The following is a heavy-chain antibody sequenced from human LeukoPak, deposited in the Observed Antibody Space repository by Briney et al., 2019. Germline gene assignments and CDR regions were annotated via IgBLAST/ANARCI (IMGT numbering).Heavy chain of an antibody. Sequence: ASVNVSCKASGYTFTSYYMHWVRQAPGQGLEWMGIINPSGGSTSYAQKFQGRVTMTRDTSTSTVYMELSSLRSEDTAVYYCARNPGGRIPVSYYYYYMDVWGKGTTVTISS. V-gene: IGHV1-46*01. CDR3: ARNPGGRIPVSYYYYYMDV. J-gene: IGHJ6*03. D-gene: IGHD1-20*01. CDR2: INPSGGST. CDR1: GYTFTSYY.